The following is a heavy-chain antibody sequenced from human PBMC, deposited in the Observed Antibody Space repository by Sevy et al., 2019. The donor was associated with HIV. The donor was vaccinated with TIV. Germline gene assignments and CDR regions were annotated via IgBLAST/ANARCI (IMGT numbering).Heavy chain of an antibody. J-gene: IGHJ3*02. CDR1: GFSLSTSGVG. CDR2: IYWNDDK. CDR3: AHPSGYSGYDYHDAFDI. D-gene: IGHD5-12*01. V-gene: IGHV2-5*01. Sequence: SGPTLVKPTQTLTLTCTFSGFSLSTSGVGVGWIRQPPGKALEWLALIYWNDDKRYSPSLKSRLTITMDTSKNQVVLTMTNMDPVDTATYYCAHPSGYSGYDYHDAFDIWGQGTMVTVSS.